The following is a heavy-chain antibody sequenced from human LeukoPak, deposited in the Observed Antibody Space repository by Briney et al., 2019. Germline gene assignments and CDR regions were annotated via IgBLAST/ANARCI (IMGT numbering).Heavy chain of an antibody. CDR2: ISSSSSYT. Sequence: GGSLRLSCAASGFTFSDYYMSWIRQAPGKGLEWVSYISSSSSYTNYADSVKGRFTISRDNAKNSLYLQMNSLRAEDTAVYYCARRSYGSGSYYNFKDYYGMDVWGKGTTVTVSS. CDR1: GFTFSDYY. J-gene: IGHJ6*04. CDR3: ARRSYGSGSYYNFKDYYGMDV. V-gene: IGHV3-11*06. D-gene: IGHD3-10*01.